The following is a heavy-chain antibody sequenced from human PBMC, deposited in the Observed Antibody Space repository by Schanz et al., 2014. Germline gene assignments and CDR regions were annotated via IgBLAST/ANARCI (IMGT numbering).Heavy chain of an antibody. V-gene: IGHV3-11*01. D-gene: IGHD3-3*01. CDR1: GFTFADYY. CDR3: ARYGFRKFGVVYGLAV. CDR2: VSSYDTTV. J-gene: IGHJ6*02. Sequence: QVQLLESGGGLFKPGGSLRLSCAGSGFTFADYYMTWIRQAPGKGLGWISYVSSYDTTVSYADSVKGRFTISRDNAKNSXYLQMNSLRVEDTAVYYCARYGFRKFGVVYGLAVWGQGTTVTVS.